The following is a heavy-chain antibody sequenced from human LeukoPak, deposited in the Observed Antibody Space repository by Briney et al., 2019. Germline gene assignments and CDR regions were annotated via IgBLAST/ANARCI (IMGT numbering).Heavy chain of an antibody. CDR2: IYTGGGR. Sequence: VIYTGGGRYYADSVRGRFTISRDTSKNMVFLQMNSLRVEDTAVYYCARGTDYWGRGTLVTVSS. CDR3: ARGTDY. V-gene: IGHV3-53*01. J-gene: IGHJ4*02.